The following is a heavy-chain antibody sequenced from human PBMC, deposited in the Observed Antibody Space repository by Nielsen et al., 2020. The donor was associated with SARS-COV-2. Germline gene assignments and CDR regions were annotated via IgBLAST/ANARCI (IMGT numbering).Heavy chain of an antibody. Sequence: GESLKISYAASGFSFSDHYMTWIRQAPGKGLEWVSYITDTATFTNYADSVRGRFTISRDNAGNSLFLQMNSLREDDTAVYFCARDHNPPTFWGQGTLVTVSS. V-gene: IGHV3-11*05. CDR1: GFSFSDHY. CDR2: ITDTATFT. D-gene: IGHD2/OR15-2a*01. J-gene: IGHJ4*02. CDR3: ARDHNPPTF.